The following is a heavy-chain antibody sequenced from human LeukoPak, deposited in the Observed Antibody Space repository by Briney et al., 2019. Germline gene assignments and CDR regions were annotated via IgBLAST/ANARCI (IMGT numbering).Heavy chain of an antibody. J-gene: IGHJ4*02. CDR3: AKDIGEQLLCGFNY. D-gene: IGHD3-10*01. CDR2: ISGSGGST. Sequence: GGSLRLSCAASGFTFSSYAMSWVRQAPGKGLEWVSAISGSGGSTYYADSVKGRFTISRDNSKQTLFLQVNSLSAEDTAVYFCAKDIGEQLLCGFNYWGQGIVVTVSS. V-gene: IGHV3-23*01. CDR1: GFTFSSYA.